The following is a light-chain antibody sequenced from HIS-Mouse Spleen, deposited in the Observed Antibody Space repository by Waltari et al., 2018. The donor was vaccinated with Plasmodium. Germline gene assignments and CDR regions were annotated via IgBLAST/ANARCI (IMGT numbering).Light chain of an antibody. CDR1: QSIRSW. CDR3: QQYNSYWT. CDR2: KAS. Sequence: DIQMTQSPSTLSASVGERVTITCRASQSIRSWLGWYQQKPGKAPKLLIYKASSLESGVPSRFSGSGSGTEFTLTISSLQPDDFATYYCQQYNSYWTFGQGTKVEIK. J-gene: IGKJ1*01. V-gene: IGKV1-5*03.